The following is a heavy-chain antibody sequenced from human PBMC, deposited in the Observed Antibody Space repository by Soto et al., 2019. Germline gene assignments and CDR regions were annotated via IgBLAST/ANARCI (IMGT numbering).Heavy chain of an antibody. D-gene: IGHD2-8*02. Sequence: GGSLRLSCAASGFTFSNFAMSWVRQAPGKGLEWVSVISGGGGTTYYADSVKGRFTISRDNTKNSLYLEMNSLRVEDTAVYYCARDWSPFDYWGQGALVTVSS. V-gene: IGHV3-23*01. CDR3: ARDWSPFDY. CDR2: ISGGGGTT. CDR1: GFTFSNFA. J-gene: IGHJ4*02.